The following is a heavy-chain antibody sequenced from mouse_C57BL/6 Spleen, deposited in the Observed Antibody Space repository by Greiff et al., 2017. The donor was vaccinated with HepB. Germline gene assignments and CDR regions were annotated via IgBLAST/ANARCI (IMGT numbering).Heavy chain of an antibody. CDR1: GYSITSCYY. V-gene: IGHV3-6*01. CDR2: ISYDGSN. Sequence: EVQLQQSGPGLVKPSQSLSLTCSVTGYSITSCYYWNWIRQFPGNKLEWMGYISYDGSNNYNPSLKNRISITRDTSKNQFFLKLNSVTTEDTATYYCARGGDFWYFDVWGTGTTVTVSS. CDR3: ARGGDFWYFDV. J-gene: IGHJ1*03.